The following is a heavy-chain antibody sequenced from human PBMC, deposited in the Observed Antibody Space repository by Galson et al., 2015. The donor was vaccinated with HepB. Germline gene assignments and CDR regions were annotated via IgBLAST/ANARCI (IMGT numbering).Heavy chain of an antibody. CDR2: IIPILGIA. CDR1: GGTFSSYT. Sequence: SVKVSCKASGGTFSSYTISWVRQAPGQGLEWMGRIIPILGIANYAQKFQGRVTITADKSTSTAYMELSSLRSEDTAVYYCARGGSSGWYFDYWGQGTLVTVSS. CDR3: ARGGSSGWYFDY. D-gene: IGHD6-19*01. V-gene: IGHV1-69*02. J-gene: IGHJ4*02.